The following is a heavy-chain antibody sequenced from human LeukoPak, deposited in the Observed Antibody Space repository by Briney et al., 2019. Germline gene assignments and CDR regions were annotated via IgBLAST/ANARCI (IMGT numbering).Heavy chain of an antibody. CDR3: ARSSTGMRYFDWFAADY. V-gene: IGHV3-30-3*01. Sequence: GRSLRLSCAASGFTFSSYAMHWVRQAPGKGLEWVAVISYDGSNKYYADSVKGRFTISRDNSKNTLYLQMNSLRAEDTAAYYCARSSTGMRYFDWFAADYWGQGTLVTVSS. CDR2: ISYDGSNK. J-gene: IGHJ4*02. D-gene: IGHD3-9*01. CDR1: GFTFSSYA.